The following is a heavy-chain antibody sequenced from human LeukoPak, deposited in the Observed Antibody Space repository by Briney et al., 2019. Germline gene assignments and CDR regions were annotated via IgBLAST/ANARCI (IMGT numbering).Heavy chain of an antibody. CDR1: GYTFTSYG. CDR2: IIPILGIA. Sequence: GASVKVSCKASGYTFTSYGISWVRQAPGQGLEWMGRIIPILGIANYAQKFQGRVTITADKSTSTAYMELSSLRSEDTAVYYCARLPRYSSSDYWGQGTLVTVSS. J-gene: IGHJ4*02. V-gene: IGHV1-69*04. CDR3: ARLPRYSSSDY. D-gene: IGHD6-6*01.